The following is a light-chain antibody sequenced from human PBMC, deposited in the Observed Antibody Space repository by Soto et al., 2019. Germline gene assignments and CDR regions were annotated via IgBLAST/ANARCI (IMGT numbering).Light chain of an antibody. J-gene: IGLJ1*01. CDR1: SSDVGGYNY. CDR2: DVS. V-gene: IGLV2-14*01. CDR3: SSYTSCSTRV. Sequence: QSVLTRTASVSGSPGQSITISCTGTSSDVGGYNYVSWYQQHPGKAPKLMIYDVSNRPSGVSNRFSGSKSGNTASLTISGLQAEDEADYYCSSYTSCSTRVFGTGTKLTVL.